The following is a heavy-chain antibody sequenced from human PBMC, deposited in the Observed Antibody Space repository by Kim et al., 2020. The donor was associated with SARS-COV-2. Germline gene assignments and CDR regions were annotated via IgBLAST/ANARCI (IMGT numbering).Heavy chain of an antibody. Sequence: SVKVSCKASGGTFSSYAISWVRQAPGQGLEWMGRIIPILGIANYAQKFQGRVTITADKSTSTAYMELSSLRSEDTAVHFCASQITMVRGGFTNYGMDVW. CDR2: IIPILGIA. V-gene: IGHV1-69*04. CDR1: GGTFSSYA. D-gene: IGHD3-10*01. J-gene: IGHJ6*01. CDR3: ASQITMVRGGFTNYGMDV.